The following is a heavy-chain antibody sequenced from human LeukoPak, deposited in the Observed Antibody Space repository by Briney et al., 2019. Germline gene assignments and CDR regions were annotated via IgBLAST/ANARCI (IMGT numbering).Heavy chain of an antibody. D-gene: IGHD3-10*01. Sequence: SETLSLTCTVSGGSISSYYWSWIRQPPGKGLEWIGYIYYSGSTNYNPSLKSRVTISVDTSKNQFSLKLSSVTAADTAVYYCARGYAYGSGSYDYWGQGTLVTVSS. CDR1: GGSISSYY. J-gene: IGHJ4*02. CDR3: ARGYAYGSGSYDY. CDR2: IYYSGST. V-gene: IGHV4-59*01.